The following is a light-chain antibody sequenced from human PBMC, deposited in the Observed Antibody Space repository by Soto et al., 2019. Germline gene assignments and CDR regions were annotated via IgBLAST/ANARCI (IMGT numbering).Light chain of an antibody. CDR2: GAS. CDR1: QSVSSDY. V-gene: IGKV3-20*01. Sequence: EIVLTQSPDTLSLSPGERATLSCRASQSVSSDYLVWYQQKPGQAPRLLIYGASRRATGIPDRFSGSGSGTDFILTISRLEPEDFAVYYCQQYNNWPPWKCGQGTKGDI. J-gene: IGKJ1*01. CDR3: QQYNNWPPWK.